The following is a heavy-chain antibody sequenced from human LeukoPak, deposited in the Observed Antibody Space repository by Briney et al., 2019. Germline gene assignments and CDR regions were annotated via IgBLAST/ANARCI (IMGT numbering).Heavy chain of an antibody. CDR1: GFPFSSYE. J-gene: IGHJ4*02. V-gene: IGHV3-48*03. CDR3: ARDSVGDLLDY. CDR2: IDSSGITI. D-gene: IGHD4-17*01. Sequence: PGGSLRLSCAGSGFPFSSYEMTWLRQAPGKGLEWVSHIDSSGITIYYGDSVKGRFTISRDNAENSMYLQMDSLRVEDTAIYYCARDSVGDLLDYWGQGTPVTVSS.